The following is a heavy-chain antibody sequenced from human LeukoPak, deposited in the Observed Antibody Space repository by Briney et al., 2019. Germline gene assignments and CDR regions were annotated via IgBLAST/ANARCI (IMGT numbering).Heavy chain of an antibody. CDR3: ARVVGATYFDY. J-gene: IGHJ4*02. V-gene: IGHV3-64*01. CDR2: ISSNGGST. Sequence: GGSLRLSCAASGFTFDNYRMNWVRQAPGKGLEYVSGISSNGGSTYYANSVKGRFTISRDNSKNTLYLQMGSLRPEDMAVYYCARVVGATYFDYWGQGTLVAVSS. D-gene: IGHD1-26*01. CDR1: GFTFDNYR.